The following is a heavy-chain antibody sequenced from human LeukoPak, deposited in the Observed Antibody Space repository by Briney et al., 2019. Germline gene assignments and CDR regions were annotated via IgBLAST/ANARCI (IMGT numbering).Heavy chain of an antibody. Sequence: GGSLRLSCAASGFTFSGYSMNWVRQVPGKGLEGGSSISSSSSSIYYTDSVKGPFTSSRDNAKNSLYLQMSSLRAEDTAVYYCARANPPTISFFDDWGQGTPVTVSS. D-gene: IGHD3-9*01. CDR1: GFTFSGYS. CDR3: ARANPPTISFFDD. V-gene: IGHV3-21*01. J-gene: IGHJ4*02. CDR2: ISSSSSSI.